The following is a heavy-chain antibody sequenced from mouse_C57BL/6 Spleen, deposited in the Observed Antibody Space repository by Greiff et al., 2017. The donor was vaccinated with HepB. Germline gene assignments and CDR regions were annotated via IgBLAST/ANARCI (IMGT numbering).Heavy chain of an antibody. CDR3: ARHYYGSAMDY. CDR1: GFTFSSYT. CDR2: ISGGGGNT. V-gene: IGHV5-9*01. J-gene: IGHJ4*01. Sequence: EVKVVESGGGLVKPGGSLKLSCAASGFTFSSYTMSWVRQTPEKRLEWVATISGGGGNTYYPDSVKGRFTISRDNAKNTLYLQMSSLRSEDTALYYCARHYYGSAMDYWGQGTSVTVSS. D-gene: IGHD1-1*01.